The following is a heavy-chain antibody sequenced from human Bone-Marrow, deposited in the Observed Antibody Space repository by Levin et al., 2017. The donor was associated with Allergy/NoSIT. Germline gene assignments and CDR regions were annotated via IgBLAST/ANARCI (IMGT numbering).Heavy chain of an antibody. CDR2: IYHGGDI. Sequence: SQTLSLTCTVSGGSISSGTHYWGWIRQPPGKGLEWIGTIYHGGDIYYNPSLKSRVTISIDTSKNQFSLKVTSMTAADSAVYYCAREYYLDVWGKGTTVTVSS. CDR3: AREYYLDV. V-gene: IGHV4-39*07. J-gene: IGHJ6*03. CDR1: GGSISSGTHY.